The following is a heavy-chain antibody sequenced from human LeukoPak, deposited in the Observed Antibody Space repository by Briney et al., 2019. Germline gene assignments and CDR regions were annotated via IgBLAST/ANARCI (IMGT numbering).Heavy chain of an antibody. CDR3: ARGSGPTYGMDV. Sequence: SESLSLTCAVYGGSFSGYYWSWIRQPPGKGLEWIGEIYHSGSTNYNPSLKSRVTISVDTSKNQFSLKLSSVTAADTAVYYCARGSGPTYGMDVWGHGTTVTVFS. J-gene: IGHJ6*02. CDR2: IYHSGST. CDR1: GGSFSGYY. V-gene: IGHV4-34*01. D-gene: IGHD1-1*01.